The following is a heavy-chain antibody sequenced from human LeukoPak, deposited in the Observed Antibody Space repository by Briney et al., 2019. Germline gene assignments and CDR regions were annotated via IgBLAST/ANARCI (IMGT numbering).Heavy chain of an antibody. D-gene: IGHD2-21*01. J-gene: IGHJ4*02. V-gene: IGHV3-15*01. CDR3: ISPLPYSAQ. Sequence: GGSLRLSCAASGFTFSSYWMTWVRQAPGKGLEWVGRIKPKTDGETTEYAAPVKDRFSISRDDSKSMMYLQMNSLKTEETVVYYCISPLPYSAQGGQGTLVSVSS. CDR2: IKPKTDGETT. CDR1: GFTFSSYW.